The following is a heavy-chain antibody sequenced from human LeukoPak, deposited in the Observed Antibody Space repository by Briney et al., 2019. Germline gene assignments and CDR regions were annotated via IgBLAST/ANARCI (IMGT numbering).Heavy chain of an antibody. J-gene: IGHJ3*02. CDR3: VRTRNDYGDPYDAFDI. CDR1: GFTFSSYA. CDR2: ISGSGGST. D-gene: IGHD4-17*01. Sequence: GGSLRLSCAAPGFTFSSYAMSWVRQAPGKGLEWVSAISGSGGSTYYADSVKGRFTISRDNSKNTLYLQMNSLRAEDTAVYYCVRTRNDYGDPYDAFDIWGQGTMVTVSS. V-gene: IGHV3-23*01.